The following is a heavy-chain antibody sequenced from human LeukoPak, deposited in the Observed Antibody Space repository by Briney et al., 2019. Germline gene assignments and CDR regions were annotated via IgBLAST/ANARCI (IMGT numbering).Heavy chain of an antibody. V-gene: IGHV4-39*01. D-gene: IGHD3/OR15-3a*01. CDR3: ARQTGSGLFILP. CDR1: GVSISSSNSY. Sequence: SETLSLTCTVSGVSISSSNSYWGWIRQPPGKGLEWIGSVYYSGNTYYNASLKSQVSISIDTSKNQFSLRLTSVTAADTAVYYCARQTGSGLFILPGGQGTLVTVSS. J-gene: IGHJ4*02. CDR2: VYYSGNT.